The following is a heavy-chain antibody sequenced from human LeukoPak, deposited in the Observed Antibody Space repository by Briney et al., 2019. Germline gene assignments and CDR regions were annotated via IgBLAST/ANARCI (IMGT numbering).Heavy chain of an antibody. J-gene: IGHJ4*02. CDR1: GGSISSSSYY. D-gene: IGHD3-10*01. V-gene: IGHV4-39*07. Sequence: SETLSLTCTVSGGSISSSSYYWGWIRQPPGKGLGWIGSIYYSGSTYYNPSLKSRVTISVDTSKNQFSLKLSSVTAADTAVYYCASQAGITMVRGARFDYWGQGTLVTVSS. CDR2: IYYSGST. CDR3: ASQAGITMVRGARFDY.